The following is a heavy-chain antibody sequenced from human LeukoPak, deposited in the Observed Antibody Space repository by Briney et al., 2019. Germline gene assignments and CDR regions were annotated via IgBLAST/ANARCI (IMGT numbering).Heavy chain of an antibody. CDR3: ARDLAGSDAFDI. D-gene: IGHD3-10*01. V-gene: IGHV3-66*01. J-gene: IGHJ3*02. CDR2: IYSGGST. Sequence: GGSLRLSCAASGFTVSSNYMSWVRQAPGKGLEWVSVIYSGGSTYYADSVKGRFTISRDNSKNTLYPQMNSLRAEDTAVYYCARDLAGSDAFDIWGQGTMVTVSS. CDR1: GFTVSSNY.